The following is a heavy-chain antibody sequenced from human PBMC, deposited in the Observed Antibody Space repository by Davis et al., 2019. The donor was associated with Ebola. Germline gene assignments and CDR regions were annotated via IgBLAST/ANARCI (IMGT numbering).Heavy chain of an antibody. CDR2: INHSGST. J-gene: IGHJ6*02. D-gene: IGHD3-10*01. Sequence: MPSETLSLTCAVYGGSFSGYYWSWIRQPPGKGLEWIGEINHSGSTNYNPSLKSRVTISMDTSKNQFSLKLSSVTAADTAVYYCARQRITMVRGVGAYYYGMDVWGQGTTVTVSS. V-gene: IGHV4-34*01. CDR1: GGSFSGYY. CDR3: ARQRITMVRGVGAYYYGMDV.